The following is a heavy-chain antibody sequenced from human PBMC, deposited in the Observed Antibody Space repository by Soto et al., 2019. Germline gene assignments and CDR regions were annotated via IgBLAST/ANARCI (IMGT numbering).Heavy chain of an antibody. D-gene: IGHD6-19*01. V-gene: IGHV1-3*01. J-gene: IGHJ4*02. CDR1: GYTFTSYA. CDR2: INAGNGNT. CDR3: ARDVERGLVLDY. Sequence: GASVKVSCKASGYTFTSYAMHWVRQAPGQRLEWMGWINAGNGNTKYSQKFQGRVTITRDTSASTAYMELSSLRSEDTAVYYCARDVERGLVLDYWGQGTLVTVSS.